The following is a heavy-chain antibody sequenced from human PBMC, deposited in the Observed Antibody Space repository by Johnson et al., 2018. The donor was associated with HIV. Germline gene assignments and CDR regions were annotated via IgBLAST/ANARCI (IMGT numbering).Heavy chain of an antibody. CDR2: ISYDGTNT. J-gene: IGHJ3*02. D-gene: IGHD5-24*01. CDR3: ARGMARIAFDI. Sequence: VQLVESGGGVVQPGRSLRLSCAASDFTFTNNAIHWVRQAPGKGLEWVAVISYDGTNTYYADSVKGRFTISRDNSKNTLYLQMNSLRADDTAVYYCARGMARIAFDIWGQGTMVTVSS. V-gene: IGHV3-30*04. CDR1: DFTFTNNA.